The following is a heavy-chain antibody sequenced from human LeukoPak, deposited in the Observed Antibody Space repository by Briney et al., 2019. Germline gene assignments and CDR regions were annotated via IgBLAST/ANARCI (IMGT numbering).Heavy chain of an antibody. Sequence: SVKVSCNASGGTFSSYTISWVRQAPGQGLEWMGRIIPIVGTATYAQKFQGRVTITADKSTSTAYMELSSLRSEDTAVYYCARDGRGGDSVYGGKGTLVTVS. J-gene: IGHJ4*02. V-gene: IGHV1-69*08. CDR1: GGTFSSYT. D-gene: IGHD2-21*01. CDR3: ARDGRGGDSVY. CDR2: IIPIVGTA.